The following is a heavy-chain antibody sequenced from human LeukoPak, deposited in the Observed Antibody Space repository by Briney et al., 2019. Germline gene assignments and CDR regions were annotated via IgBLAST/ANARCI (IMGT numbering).Heavy chain of an antibody. D-gene: IGHD3-22*01. CDR1: GGSISSYY. CDR2: IYYSGST. V-gene: IGHV4-59*01. J-gene: IGHJ2*01. Sequence: SETLSLTCTVSGGSISSYYWSWIRQPPGKGLEWIGYIYYSGSTNYNPSLKSRVTISVDTSKNQFSLKLSSVTAADTAVYYCARVWDYYDSSGYPGYFDLWGRGTLATVSS. CDR3: ARVWDYYDSSGYPGYFDL.